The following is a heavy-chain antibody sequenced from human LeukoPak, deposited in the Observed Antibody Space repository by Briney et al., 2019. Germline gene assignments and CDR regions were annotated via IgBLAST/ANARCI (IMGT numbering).Heavy chain of an antibody. J-gene: IGHJ4*02. CDR2: ITNNGENI. Sequence: PGGSLRLSCAASGFTFSSYGMSWVRQAPGKGLEWVSAITNNGENIYYADSVRGRFTISRDNSKNTLYLQMNSLRAEDTAVYYCAKGAAGFDYWGQGTLVTVSS. V-gene: IGHV3-23*01. CDR3: AKGAAGFDY. CDR1: GFTFSSYG.